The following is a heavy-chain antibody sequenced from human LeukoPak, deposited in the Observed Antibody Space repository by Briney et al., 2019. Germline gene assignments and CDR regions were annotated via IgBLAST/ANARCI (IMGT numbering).Heavy chain of an antibody. D-gene: IGHD1-1*01. CDR1: GGSISSSSYY. CDR3: ARERRQLERWIDY. J-gene: IGHJ4*02. V-gene: IGHV4-39*07. CDR2: IYYSGST. Sequence: PSETLSLTCTVSGGSISSSSYYWGWIRQPPGKGLEWIGSIYYSGSTYYNPSLKSRVTISVDTPKNQFSLRLTSVTAVDTAVYYCARERRQLERWIDYWGQGTLVTVSS.